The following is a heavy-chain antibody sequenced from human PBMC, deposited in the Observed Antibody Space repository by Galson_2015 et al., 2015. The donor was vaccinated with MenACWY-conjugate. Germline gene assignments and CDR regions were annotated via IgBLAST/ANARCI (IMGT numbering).Heavy chain of an antibody. V-gene: IGHV3-66*01. CDR3: GRDVGP. CDR2: IYSGGDS. J-gene: IGHJ4*02. CDR1: GFTVSNNY. Sequence: SLRLSCAASGFTVSNNYMSWARQAPGKGLEWVSLIYSGGDSYYADSVRGRFTLSRDSSKNTLYLQMSSLRADDTAVYYCGRDVGPWGQGTLVTVSS.